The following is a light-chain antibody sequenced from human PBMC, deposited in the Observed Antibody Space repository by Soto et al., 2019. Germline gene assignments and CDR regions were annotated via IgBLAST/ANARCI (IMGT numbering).Light chain of an antibody. CDR1: SGHSNYA. CDR3: QTGGTGLYVV. CDR2: LNSDGSH. J-gene: IGLJ2*01. V-gene: IGLV4-69*01. Sequence: QSVLTQSPSASASLGASVNITCTLSSGHSNYAIAWHQQQPEKRPRYLMKLNSDGSHSKGDGIPGRFSGSSSGAERYLTISSLESEDEADYYWQTGGTGLYVVFGGGTKLTVL.